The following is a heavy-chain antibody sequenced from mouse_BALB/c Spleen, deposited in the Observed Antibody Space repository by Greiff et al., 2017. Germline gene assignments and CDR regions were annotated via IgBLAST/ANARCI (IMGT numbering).Heavy chain of an antibody. Sequence: QVQLQQSGPGLVQPSQRLSITCTVSGFSLTSYGVHWVRQSPGKGLEWLGVIWSGGSTDYNAAFISRLSISKDNSKSQVFFKMNRLQANDTAIYYCARDGNYENYYAMDYWGQGTSVTVSS. V-gene: IGHV2-2*02. CDR2: IWSGGST. CDR3: ARDGNYENYYAMDY. D-gene: IGHD2-1*01. CDR1: GFSLTSYG. J-gene: IGHJ4*01.